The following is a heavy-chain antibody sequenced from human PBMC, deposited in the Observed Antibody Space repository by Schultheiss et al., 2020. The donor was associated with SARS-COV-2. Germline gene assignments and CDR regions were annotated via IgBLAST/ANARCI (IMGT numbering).Heavy chain of an antibody. D-gene: IGHD3-22*01. CDR1: GFTFSSYW. CDR2: IYSGGST. Sequence: GGSLRLSCAASGFTFSSYWMHWVRQAPGKGLVWVSVIYSGGSTYYADSVKGRFTISRDNAKNSLYLQMNSLRAEDTAVYYCARDYYDSSGYYSDVWGKGTTVTVSS. J-gene: IGHJ6*04. V-gene: IGHV3-66*01. CDR3: ARDYYDSSGYYSDV.